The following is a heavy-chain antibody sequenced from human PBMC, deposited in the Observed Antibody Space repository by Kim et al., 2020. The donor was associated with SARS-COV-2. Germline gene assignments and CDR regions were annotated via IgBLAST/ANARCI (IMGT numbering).Heavy chain of an antibody. J-gene: IGHJ6*02. CDR2: INSDGSST. Sequence: GGSLRLSCAASGFTFSSYWMHWVRQAPGKGLVWVSRINSDGSSTSYADSVKGRFTISRDNAKNTLYLQMNSLRAEDTAVYYCARDLFRSRTSPQTYYYYGMDVWGQGTTVTVSS. V-gene: IGHV3-74*01. CDR3: ARDLFRSRTSPQTYYYYGMDV. CDR1: GFTFSSYW. D-gene: IGHD2-2*01.